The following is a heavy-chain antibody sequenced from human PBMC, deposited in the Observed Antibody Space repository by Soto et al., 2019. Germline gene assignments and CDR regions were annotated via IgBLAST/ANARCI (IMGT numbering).Heavy chain of an antibody. D-gene: IGHD3-16*02. Sequence: PGGSLRLSCAASGFTFSSYAMSWVRPAPGKGLEWVSAISGSGGSTYYADSGNGRFTISRDKSKNTLYLQMDRLRVEDTAVYYCAKRCGDDYVWKSYRPDSWGQGTLVTVSS. CDR2: ISGSGGST. CDR1: GFTFSSYA. J-gene: IGHJ4*02. CDR3: AKRCGDDYVWKSYRPDS. V-gene: IGHV3-23*01.